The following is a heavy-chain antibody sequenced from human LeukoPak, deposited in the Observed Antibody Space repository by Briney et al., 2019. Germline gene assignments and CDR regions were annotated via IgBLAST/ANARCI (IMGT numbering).Heavy chain of an antibody. CDR1: GGSISSYY. J-gene: IGHJ3*02. CDR2: IYYRGST. CDR3: ASGLKNPGYAFDI. V-gene: IGHV4-59*01. Sequence: SETLSLTCTVSGGSISSYYWSWIRQPPGKGLEWMGYIYYRGSTNYNPSLKSRVTISVDTSKNQFSLKLSSVTAADTAVYYCASGLKNPGYAFDIWGQGTMVTVSS. D-gene: IGHD1-14*01.